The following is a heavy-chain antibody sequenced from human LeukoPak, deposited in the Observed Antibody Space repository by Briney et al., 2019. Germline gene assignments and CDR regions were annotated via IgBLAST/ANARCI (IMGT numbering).Heavy chain of an antibody. D-gene: IGHD3-22*01. CDR3: ARETLDSSGYYLFDY. V-gene: IGHV1-69*05. Sequence: SVNVSCKASGGTFSSYAISWVRQAPGQGLEWMGGIIPIFGTANYAHKFQGRVTITTDESTSTAYMELSSLRSEDTAVYYCARETLDSSGYYLFDYWGQGTLVTVSS. J-gene: IGHJ4*02. CDR2: IIPIFGTA. CDR1: GGTFSSYA.